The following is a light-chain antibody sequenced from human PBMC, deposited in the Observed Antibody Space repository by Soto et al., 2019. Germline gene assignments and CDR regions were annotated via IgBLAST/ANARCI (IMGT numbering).Light chain of an antibody. CDR3: QSYDSSLSGFSV. J-gene: IGLJ1*01. V-gene: IGLV1-40*01. CDR1: SSNIGSGYD. Sequence: QSVLTQPPSVSGAPGQRVTISCTGSSSNIGSGYDVHWYQQLPGTAPKLLIYDNNNRPSGVPDRFSGSKSATSASLTITGLQAEDEADYYCQSYDSSLSGFSVFGTGTKVTVL. CDR2: DNN.